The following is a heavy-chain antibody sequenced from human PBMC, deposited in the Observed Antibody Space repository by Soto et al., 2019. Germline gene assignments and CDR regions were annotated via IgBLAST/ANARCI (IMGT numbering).Heavy chain of an antibody. CDR1: GFTFSSYA. V-gene: IGHV3-23*01. CDR2: ISGSGGST. D-gene: IGHD4-17*01. Sequence: GGSLRLSCAASGFTFSSYAMSWVRQAPGKGLEWVSAISGSGGSTYYADSVKGRFTISRDNSKNTLYLQMNSLRAEDTAVYYCASRYDYGGNSPLDYWGQGTLVTVPQ. CDR3: ASRYDYGGNSPLDY. J-gene: IGHJ4*02.